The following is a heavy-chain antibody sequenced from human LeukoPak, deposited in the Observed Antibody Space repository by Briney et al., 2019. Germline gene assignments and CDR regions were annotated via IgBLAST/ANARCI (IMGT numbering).Heavy chain of an antibody. V-gene: IGHV4-30-4*01. Sequence: GSXXXXXYXXSWIRQXXXKGLEWIGYIYYSGSTYYNPSLKSRVTISVDTSKNQFSLKLSSVTAADTAVYYCARDSSGYYFDIWGQGTMVTVSS. CDR1: GSXXXXXYX. CDR2: IYYSGST. J-gene: IGHJ3*02. CDR3: ARDSSGYYFDI. D-gene: IGHD3-22*01.